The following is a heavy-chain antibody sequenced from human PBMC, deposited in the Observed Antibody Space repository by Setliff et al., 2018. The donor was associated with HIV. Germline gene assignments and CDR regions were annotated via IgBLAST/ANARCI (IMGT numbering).Heavy chain of an antibody. J-gene: IGHJ4*02. D-gene: IGHD3-22*01. V-gene: IGHV1-3*04. CDR3: ASYDSSGPH. Sequence: ASVKVSCKASGYSFTNYAMHWVRQAPGQRLEWMGWINTGNGNTKYSQKFQGRVTLTGDTSASTAYMEVSSLRSEDTAVYYCASYDSSGPHWGQGTLVTVSS. CDR1: GYSFTNYA. CDR2: INTGNGNT.